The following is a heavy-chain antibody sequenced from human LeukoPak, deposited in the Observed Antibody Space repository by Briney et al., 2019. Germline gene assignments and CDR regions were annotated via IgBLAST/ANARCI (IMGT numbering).Heavy chain of an antibody. Sequence: GRSLRLSCTASGFTFTSYAMHWVRQAPGKGLEWVSYISSSGSTIYYADSVKGRFTISRDNAKNSLYLQMNSLRAEDTAVYYCAELGITMIGGVWGKGTTVTISS. CDR1: GFTFTSYA. CDR2: ISSSGSTI. V-gene: IGHV3-48*03. J-gene: IGHJ6*04. CDR3: AELGITMIGGV. D-gene: IGHD3-10*02.